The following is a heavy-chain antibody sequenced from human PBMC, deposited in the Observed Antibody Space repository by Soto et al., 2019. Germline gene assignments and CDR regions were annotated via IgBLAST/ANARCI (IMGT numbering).Heavy chain of an antibody. CDR2: INNDGSSR. J-gene: IGHJ4*02. CDR1: GFTFSSYW. D-gene: IGHD5-12*01. CDR3: ARDRGYGTPFDY. Sequence: GGSLRLSCAASGFTFSSYWIHWVRQAPGKGPVWASRINNDGSSRMYADSVKGRFTISRDNAKNTLYLQMNSLRAEGTAVYYCARDRGYGTPFDYWGQGTPVTVSS. V-gene: IGHV3-74*03.